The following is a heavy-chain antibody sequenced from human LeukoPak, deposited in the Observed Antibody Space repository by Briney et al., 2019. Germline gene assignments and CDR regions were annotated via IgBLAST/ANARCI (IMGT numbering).Heavy chain of an antibody. V-gene: IGHV3-74*01. D-gene: IGHD6-13*01. CDR3: ARDPYSSSWYFSYYYYGMDV. CDR2: INSDGSST. Sequence: GGSLRLSCAASGFTFSGYWMHWVRQAPGKGLVWVSRINSDGSSTSYADSVKGRFTISRDNAKNTLYLQTNSLRAEDTAVYYCARDPYSSSWYFSYYYYGMDVWGQGTTVTVSS. J-gene: IGHJ6*02. CDR1: GFTFSGYW.